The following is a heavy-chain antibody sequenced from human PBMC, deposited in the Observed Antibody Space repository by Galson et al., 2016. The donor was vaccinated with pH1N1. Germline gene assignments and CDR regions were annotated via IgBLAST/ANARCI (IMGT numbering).Heavy chain of an antibody. D-gene: IGHD4/OR15-4a*01. CDR1: DGSTSSTYYY. Sequence: ETLSLTCSVSDGSTSSTYYYWAWIRQPPGMGLEWIGSISYNGNTFQSSALKSRATIAIDTSNNQFSLRLSSVTAADTALYFCARLQADRANADWGRGTLLTVSS. V-gene: IGHV4-39*07. CDR3: ARLQADRANAD. CDR2: ISYNGNT. J-gene: IGHJ1*01.